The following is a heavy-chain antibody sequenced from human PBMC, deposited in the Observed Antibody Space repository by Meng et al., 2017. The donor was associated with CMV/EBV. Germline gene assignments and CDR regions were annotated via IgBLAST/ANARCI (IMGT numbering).Heavy chain of an antibody. V-gene: IGHV3-13*01. J-gene: IGHJ3*02. CDR1: GFTFSSYD. CDR3: ARRPGYSSSWSGDAFDI. Sequence: GGSLRLSCAASGFTFSSYDMHWVRQATGKGLEWVSAIGTAGDTYYPGSVKGRFTISRENAKNTLYLQMNSLRAEDTAVYYCARRPGYSSSWSGDAFDIWGQRTMVTVSS. D-gene: IGHD6-13*01. CDR2: IGTAGDT.